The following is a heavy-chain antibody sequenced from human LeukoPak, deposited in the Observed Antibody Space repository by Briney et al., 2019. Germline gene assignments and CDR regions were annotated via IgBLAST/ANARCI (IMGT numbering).Heavy chain of an antibody. Sequence: PSETLSLTCGVFGGSFSGHFYSWIRQSPGKGLEWIGEITHRGSINYNPSLKSRVAMSVDTSKNHFSLNLTSVTAADNGIYYCARALAAAVINWGQGTLVTVSS. V-gene: IGHV4-34*01. CDR3: ARALAAAVIN. CDR2: ITHRGSI. J-gene: IGHJ1*01. CDR1: GGSFSGHF. D-gene: IGHD6-13*01.